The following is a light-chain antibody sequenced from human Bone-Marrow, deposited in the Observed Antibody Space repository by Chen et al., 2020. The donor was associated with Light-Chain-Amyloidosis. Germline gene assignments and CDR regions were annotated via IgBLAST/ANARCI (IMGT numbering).Light chain of an antibody. CDR3: CSSYAGNNRV. CDR2: EVS. CDR1: SSDVGVYNS. V-gene: IGLV2-8*01. J-gene: IGLJ2*01. Sequence: QSALTQPPSASGSPGQSVTISCTGTSSDVGVYNSVSWYQQHPGNAPKLMIFEVSKRPAGVPDRFSGSKSGDTASLTVSGIQAEDKADYYCCSSYAGNNRVFGGGTKLTVL.